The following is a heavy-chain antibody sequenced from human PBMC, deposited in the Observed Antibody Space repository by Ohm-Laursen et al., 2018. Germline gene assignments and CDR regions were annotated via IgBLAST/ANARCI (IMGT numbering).Heavy chain of an antibody. V-gene: IGHV3-21*01. CDR2: ISSSSSYI. CDR1: GFTFSSHG. CDR3: ARRRSIDY. Sequence: SLRLSCAASGFTFSSHGINWVRQAPGKGLEWVSSISSSSSYIYYADSVKGRFTISRDNAKNSLYLQMNSLRAEDTAVYYCARRRSIDYWGQGTLVTVSS. J-gene: IGHJ4*02.